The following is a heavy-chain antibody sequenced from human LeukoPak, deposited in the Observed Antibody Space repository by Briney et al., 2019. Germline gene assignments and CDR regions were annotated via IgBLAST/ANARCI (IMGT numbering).Heavy chain of an antibody. J-gene: IGHJ4*02. CDR3: ARGGIVQLETEYYFDY. D-gene: IGHD1-1*01. V-gene: IGHV1-69*13. Sequence: GASVKVSCKASGGTFSSYAISWVRQAPGQGLEWKGGSIPIFGTANYAQKFQGRVTITADESTSTAYMELSSLRSEDTAVYYCARGGIVQLETEYYFDYWGQGTLVTVSS. CDR1: GGTFSSYA. CDR2: SIPIFGTA.